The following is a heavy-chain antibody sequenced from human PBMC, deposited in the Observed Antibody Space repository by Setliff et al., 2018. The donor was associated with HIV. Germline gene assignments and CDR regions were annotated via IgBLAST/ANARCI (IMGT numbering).Heavy chain of an antibody. CDR3: AKHECCGGCYYYMDV. Sequence: PGGSLRLSCTAPGSTFNFFAVSWVRQAPGKGLEWISGISGCGSGSRTDYVDSVKGRFTISRDNSKNTLYLQLNSLRPEDTAIYYCAKHECCGGCYYYMDVWGNGTTVTVSS. D-gene: IGHD2-21*01. CDR2: ISGCGSGSRT. J-gene: IGHJ6*03. V-gene: IGHV3-23*01. CDR1: GSTFNFFA.